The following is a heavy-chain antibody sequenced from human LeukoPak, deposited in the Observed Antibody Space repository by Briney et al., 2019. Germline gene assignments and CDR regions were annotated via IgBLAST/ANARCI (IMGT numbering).Heavy chain of an antibody. D-gene: IGHD3-22*01. CDR1: GFTFSSYG. V-gene: IGHV3-30*02. J-gene: IGHJ4*02. CDR3: AKDLYYYDSSGYYRFDY. Sequence: PGGSLRLSCAASGFTFSSYGMHWVRQAPGKGLEWVAVLWYDGSNKYYADSVKGRFTISRDNSKNTLYLQMNSLRAEDTAVYYCAKDLYYYDSSGYYRFDYWGQGTLVTVSS. CDR2: LWYDGSNK.